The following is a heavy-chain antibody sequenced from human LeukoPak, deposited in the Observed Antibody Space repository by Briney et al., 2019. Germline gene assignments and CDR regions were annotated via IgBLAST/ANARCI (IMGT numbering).Heavy chain of an antibody. D-gene: IGHD6-25*01. V-gene: IGHV5-51*01. J-gene: IGHJ4*02. CDR2: IYPGDSDT. Sequence: GESLKISCKTSGYSFTTYWNGWVRQMPGKGLEWMGIIYPGDSDTRDSPSFQGHVTISADKSISTAYLQWSSLKASDTAMYYCASSYTSGLGFDYWGQGTLVTVSS. CDR3: ASSYTSGLGFDY. CDR1: GYSFTTYW.